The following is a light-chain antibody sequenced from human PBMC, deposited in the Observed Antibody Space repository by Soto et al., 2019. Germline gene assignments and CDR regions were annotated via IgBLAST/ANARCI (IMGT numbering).Light chain of an antibody. J-gene: IGKJ1*01. CDR2: GAS. CDR3: QQYGSSPRT. CDR1: QSVSNNY. Sequence: EIVLTQSPATLSLSPVERATLSCRASQSVSNNYLAWYQQKPGQAPRLLIYGASSRATGIPDRFAGSGSGTDFTLTITRLEPEDFAVYYCQQYGSSPRTFGQGTKVDIK. V-gene: IGKV3-20*01.